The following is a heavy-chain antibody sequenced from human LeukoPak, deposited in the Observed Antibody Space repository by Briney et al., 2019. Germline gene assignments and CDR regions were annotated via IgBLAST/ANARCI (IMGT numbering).Heavy chain of an antibody. CDR1: GYTFTGYY. CDR3: AREGGLWFADLLPLDC. D-gene: IGHD3-10*01. CDR2: IDPDSGGT. J-gene: IGHJ4*02. V-gene: IGHV1-2*02. Sequence: ASVKVSCKASGYTFTGYYIHWVRQAPGQGLEWMGWIDPDSGGTNYAQKFQGRVTMTRDTSFSTAYMELSRLRSDDTAVYYCAREGGLWFADLLPLDCWGQGTLVTVSS.